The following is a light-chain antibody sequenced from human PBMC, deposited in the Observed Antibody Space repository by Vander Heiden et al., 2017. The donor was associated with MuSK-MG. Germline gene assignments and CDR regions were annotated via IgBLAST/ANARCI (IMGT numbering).Light chain of an antibody. CDR3: QQDNNGPYT. V-gene: IGKV3D-15*01. J-gene: IGKJ2*01. Sequence: VMTQSPATLSVSPGARATLSCRASQSVTSRLAWFRQKPGQAPRLLVDGASTRATVIPARCSGSGSGTEFTLTSSSLQSEDFAVYYCQQDNNGPYTFGQGTKVEIE. CDR2: GAS. CDR1: QSVTSR.